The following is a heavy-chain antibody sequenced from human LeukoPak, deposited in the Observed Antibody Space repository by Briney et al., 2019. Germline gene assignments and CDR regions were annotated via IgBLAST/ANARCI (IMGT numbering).Heavy chain of an antibody. Sequence: PGGSLRLSCAASGFTFSSYAMRWVRQAPGKGLEWVSAISPSSGTFYADSVNGRFTISRDNSKNTLSLQMNSLRAADTAVYYCAKGGLRDGYSYASWGQGTLITVSS. V-gene: IGHV3-23*01. CDR2: ISPSSGT. CDR1: GFTFSSYA. J-gene: IGHJ5*02. CDR3: AKGGLRDGYSYAS. D-gene: IGHD5-24*01.